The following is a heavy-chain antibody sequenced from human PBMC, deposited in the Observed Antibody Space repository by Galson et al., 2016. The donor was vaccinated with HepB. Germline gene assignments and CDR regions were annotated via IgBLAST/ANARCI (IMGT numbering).Heavy chain of an antibody. V-gene: IGHV1-18*01. J-gene: IGHJ4*02. Sequence: SVKVSCKASGYTFTSYGISWLRQAPGQGPEWMGWSNFQNDDIVYARKFQGRATLTADTSTNTAYMELKSLTSDDTAVYYCARDKEKAGFVRNFYFEYWGQGVRVTVSS. CDR3: ARDKEKAGFVRNFYFEY. CDR1: GYTFTSYG. D-gene: IGHD6-6*01. CDR2: SNFQNDDI.